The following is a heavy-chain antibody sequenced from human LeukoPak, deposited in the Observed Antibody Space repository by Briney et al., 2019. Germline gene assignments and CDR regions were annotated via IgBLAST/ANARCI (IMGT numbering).Heavy chain of an antibody. CDR2: ISGSGGST. J-gene: IGHJ3*02. D-gene: IGHD6-19*01. CDR1: GFTFSSYA. CDR3: AKVCRAYSSGWYRSPDAFDI. Sequence: GGSLRLSCAASGFTFSSYAMSWVRQAPGKGLEWVSAISGSGGSTYYADSVKGRFTISRDNSKNTLYLQMNSLRAEDTAVYYCAKVCRAYSSGWYRSPDAFDIWGQGTMVTVSS. V-gene: IGHV3-23*01.